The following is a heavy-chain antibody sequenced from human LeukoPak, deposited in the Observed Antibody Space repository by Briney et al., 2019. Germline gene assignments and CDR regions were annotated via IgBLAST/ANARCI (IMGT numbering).Heavy chain of an antibody. D-gene: IGHD2-15*01. CDR1: GFTFSSYW. J-gene: IGHJ4*02. CDR2: INSDGSST. V-gene: IGHV3-74*01. CDR3: ARDPAKVGAANPALDY. Sequence: GGSLRLSCAASGFTFSSYWMHWVRHAPGKGLVWVSRINSDGSSTSYADSVRGRFTISRDNAKNTLYLQMNSLRAEDTAVYYCARDPAKVGAANPALDYWGQGTLVTVSS.